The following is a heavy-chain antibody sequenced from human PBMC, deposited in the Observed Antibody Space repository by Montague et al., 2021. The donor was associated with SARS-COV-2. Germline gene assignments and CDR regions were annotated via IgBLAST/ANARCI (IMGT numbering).Heavy chain of an antibody. CDR1: GFTFSSYA. CDR3: ARDLESTGYFDPYYYHGMDV. D-gene: IGHD3-9*01. V-gene: IGHV3-30*04. J-gene: IGHJ6*02. CDR2: ISHEGSYK. Sequence: SLRLSCAASGFTFSSYALHWVRQAPGKGLEWVADISHEGSYKYYADSVKGRFTISRDNSKNTLYLDMNSLRAEDTGLYYCARDLESTGYFDPYYYHGMDVWGQGTTVTVSS.